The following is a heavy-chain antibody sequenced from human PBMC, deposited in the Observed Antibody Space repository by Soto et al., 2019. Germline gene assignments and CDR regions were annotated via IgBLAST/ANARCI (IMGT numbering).Heavy chain of an antibody. V-gene: IGHV3-33*01. CDR1: GFTFSSYG. CDR3: ARDGGFGEKYYFDY. J-gene: IGHJ4*02. D-gene: IGHD3-10*01. Sequence: GGSLRLSCAASGFTFSSYGMHWVRQAPGKGLEWVAVIWYDGSNKYYADSVKGRFTISRDNSKNTLYLQMNSLRAEDTAVYYCARDGGFGEKYYFDYWGQGTLVTVSS. CDR2: IWYDGSNK.